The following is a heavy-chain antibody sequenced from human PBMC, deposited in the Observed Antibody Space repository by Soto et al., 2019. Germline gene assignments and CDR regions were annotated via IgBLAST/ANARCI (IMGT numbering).Heavy chain of an antibody. V-gene: IGHV3-53*01. Sequence: GGSLRLSCAASGFTVSSNYMSWVRQAPGKGLEWVSVIYSGGSTYYADSVKGRFTISRDNSKNTLYLQMNSLRAEDTAVYYCARVPEPLYTGTEPKYSDYWGQGTLVTVSS. J-gene: IGHJ4*02. D-gene: IGHD1-1*01. CDR3: ARVPEPLYTGTEPKYSDY. CDR1: GFTVSSNY. CDR2: IYSGGST.